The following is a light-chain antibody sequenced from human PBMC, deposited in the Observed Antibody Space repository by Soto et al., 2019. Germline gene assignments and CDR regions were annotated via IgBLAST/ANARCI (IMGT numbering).Light chain of an antibody. V-gene: IGKV3-15*01. CDR2: GAS. CDR1: QSVSSN. J-gene: IGKJ5*01. CDR3: QQYNNWPPIT. Sequence: EIVMTQSPATLSVSPGARATLSCRASQSVSSNLAWYQQKPRQAPRLLIYGASTRATGIPARFSGSGSGTEFTLTISSLQSEDFAVYYCQQYNNWPPITFCQGTRLEIK.